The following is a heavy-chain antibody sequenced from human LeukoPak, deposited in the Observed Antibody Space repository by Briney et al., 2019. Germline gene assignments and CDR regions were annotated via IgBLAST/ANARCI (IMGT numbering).Heavy chain of an antibody. J-gene: IGHJ4*02. V-gene: IGHV3-74*01. D-gene: IGHD4-17*01. Sequence: GRSLRLSCAASGFTFSSYWMHWVRQASGKGLVWVSRINSDGSSTSYADSVKGRFTISRDNAKNTLYLQMNSLRAEDSAVYYCAREEEGYGDYAADYWGQGTLVTVSS. CDR3: AREEEGYGDYAADY. CDR2: INSDGSST. CDR1: GFTFSSYW.